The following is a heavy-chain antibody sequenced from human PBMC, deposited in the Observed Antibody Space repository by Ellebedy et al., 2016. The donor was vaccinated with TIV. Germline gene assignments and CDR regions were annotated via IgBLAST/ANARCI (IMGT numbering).Heavy chain of an antibody. V-gene: IGHV3-7*03. CDR1: GFTFSSYW. CDR2: IKHDGSEK. Sequence: GGSLRLSCAASGFTFSSYWMNWVRQAPGKGLEWVANIKHDGSEKYYVDSVKGRFTISRDNAKNSLYLQMNSLRAEDTAVYYCAGRAYNWNDGSLFDYWGQGTLVTVSS. J-gene: IGHJ4*02. CDR3: AGRAYNWNDGSLFDY. D-gene: IGHD1-1*01.